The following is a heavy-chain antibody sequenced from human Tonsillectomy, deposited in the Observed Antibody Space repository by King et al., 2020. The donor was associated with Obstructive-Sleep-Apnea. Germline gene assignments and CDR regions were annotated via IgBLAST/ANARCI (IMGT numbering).Heavy chain of an antibody. CDR2: IYYSGRA. CDR1: GGSISSSTYY. J-gene: IGHJ5*02. V-gene: IGHV4-39*07. Sequence: QLQESGPGLVKPSETLSLTCTVSGGSISSSTYYWGWIRQPPGKGLEWIGSIYYSGRAYSNPSVKSRVSISLDTSKNQFSLKLSSVTAADTAVYYCAREGAAATNWFDPWVQGTLVTVSS. D-gene: IGHD2-15*01. CDR3: AREGAAATNWFDP.